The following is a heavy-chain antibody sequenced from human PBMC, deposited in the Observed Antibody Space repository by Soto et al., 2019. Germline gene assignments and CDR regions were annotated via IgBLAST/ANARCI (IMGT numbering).Heavy chain of an antibody. D-gene: IGHD3-10*01. CDR1: GYTFTSYG. CDR3: ARRSKALLWFGDHGMDV. V-gene: IGHV1-18*04. Sequence: GASVKVSCKASGYTFTSYGISWVRQATGQGLEWMGWISAYNGNTNYTQKLQGRVTMTTDTSTSAAYMELRSLRSDDTAVYYCARRSKALLWFGDHGMDVWGQGTTVTVSS. J-gene: IGHJ6*02. CDR2: ISAYNGNT.